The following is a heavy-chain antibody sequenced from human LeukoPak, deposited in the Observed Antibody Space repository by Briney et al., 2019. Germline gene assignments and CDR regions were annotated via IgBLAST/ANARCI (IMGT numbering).Heavy chain of an antibody. CDR1: GGTFSSYA. CDR2: IIPIFGTA. V-gene: IGHV1-69*06. Sequence: SVKVSCKASGGTFSSYAISWVRQAPGQGLEWMGGIIPIFGTANYAQKFQGRVTITADKSTSTAYMELSSLRSEDTAVYYCARARYCGGGSCYWTPYYYYGMDVWGKGTTVTISS. J-gene: IGHJ6*04. D-gene: IGHD2-15*01. CDR3: ARARYCGGGSCYWTPYYYYGMDV.